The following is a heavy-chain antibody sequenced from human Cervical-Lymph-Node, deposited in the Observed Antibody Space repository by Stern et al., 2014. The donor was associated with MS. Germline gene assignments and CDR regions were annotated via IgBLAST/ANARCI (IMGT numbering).Heavy chain of an antibody. D-gene: IGHD5-18*01. J-gene: IGHJ4*02. CDR1: GYTFIGSW. CDR3: ARGYSSGYDPQYFDH. Sequence: VQLVESEAEVKQPGASVKVSCKASGYTFIGSWIHWVRQAPGQGLEWMGRISPYNGDTYYARKFQGRVTMTTDTSINTAYMELSGLTSDDTAVYYCARGYSSGYDPQYFDHWGQGTLVTVSS. CDR2: ISPYNGDT. V-gene: IGHV1-2*06.